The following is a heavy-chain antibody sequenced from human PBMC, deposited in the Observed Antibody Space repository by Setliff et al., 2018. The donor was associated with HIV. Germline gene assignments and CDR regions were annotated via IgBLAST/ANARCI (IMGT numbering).Heavy chain of an antibody. CDR1: GGVFSNYA. CDR2: IIPVFAIT. Sequence: SVKVSCKASGGVFSNYALTWVRQAPGQGLEWMGAIIPVFAITNYAQKFQDRVTINTDELMNTAYMELSSLRSEDTAVYYCASGSGYCKNGNCYIGVHKNPDKYYFDYWGQGTLVTVSS. CDR3: ASGSGYCKNGNCYIGVHKNPDKYYFDY. V-gene: IGHV1-69*05. D-gene: IGHD2-8*01. J-gene: IGHJ4*02.